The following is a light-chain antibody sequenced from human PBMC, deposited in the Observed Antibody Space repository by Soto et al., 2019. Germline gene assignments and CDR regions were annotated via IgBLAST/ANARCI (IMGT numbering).Light chain of an antibody. CDR1: QSVLYSPNTNNY. CDR3: QQYYNPPWT. V-gene: IGKV4-1*01. Sequence: DIVMTQSPDSLAVSLGERATINCKSSQSVLYSPNTNNYLAWYQQKPGQPPKLLIYWSSTRESGVPDRFSGSGSGTDFTLAISSLQAEDVAVYYCQQYYNPPWTFGQGTKVDI. J-gene: IGKJ1*01. CDR2: WSS.